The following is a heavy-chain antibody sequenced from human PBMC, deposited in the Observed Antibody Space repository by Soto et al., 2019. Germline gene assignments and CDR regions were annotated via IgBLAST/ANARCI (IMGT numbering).Heavy chain of an antibody. D-gene: IGHD3-9*01. CDR3: ARRFDWLFPDAFDI. Sequence: GASVKVSCKASGYTFTSYGISWVRQAPGQGLEWMGWISAYNGNTNYAQKLQGRVTMTTDTSTSTAYMELRSLRSDDTAVYYCARRFDWLFPDAFDIWGQGTMVTVSS. J-gene: IGHJ3*02. CDR2: ISAYNGNT. V-gene: IGHV1-18*01. CDR1: GYTFTSYG.